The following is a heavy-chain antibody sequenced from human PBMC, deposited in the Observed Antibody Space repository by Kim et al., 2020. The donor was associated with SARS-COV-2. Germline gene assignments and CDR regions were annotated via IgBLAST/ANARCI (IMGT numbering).Heavy chain of an antibody. D-gene: IGHD2-15*01. Sequence: SVKVSCKASGGTFSSYAISWVRQAPGQGLEWMGGIIPIFGTANYAQKFQGRVTITADESTSTAYMELSSLRSEDTAVYYCASRGYCSGGSCYPIDYWGQGTLVTVSS. CDR2: IIPIFGTA. V-gene: IGHV1-69*13. CDR1: GGTFSSYA. CDR3: ASRGYCSGGSCYPIDY. J-gene: IGHJ4*02.